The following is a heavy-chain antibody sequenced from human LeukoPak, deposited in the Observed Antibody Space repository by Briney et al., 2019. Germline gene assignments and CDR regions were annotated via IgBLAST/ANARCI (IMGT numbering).Heavy chain of an antibody. CDR2: ISGSGGST. CDR1: GFTFSSYA. J-gene: IGHJ4*02. Sequence: PGGSLRLSCAASGFTFSSYAMSWVRQAPGKGLEWVSAISGSGGSTYYTDSVKGRFTISRDNSKNTLYLQMNSLRAEDTAVYYCAKDCSGGSCYSSFDYGGQGTLVTVSS. V-gene: IGHV3-23*01. CDR3: AKDCSGGSCYSSFDY. D-gene: IGHD2-15*01.